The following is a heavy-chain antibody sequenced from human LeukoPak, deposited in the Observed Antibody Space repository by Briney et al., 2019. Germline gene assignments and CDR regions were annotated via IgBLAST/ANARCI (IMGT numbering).Heavy chain of an antibody. V-gene: IGHV4-4*07. Sequence: PSETLSLTCTVSYGSISSYYWSWFRQPAGKGLEWIGRIYTSGSTSYNPSLKSRVTMSVDTSKNQFSLNLRSVTAADTAVYYCARAGDNCSGGTCYRWFEPWGQGILVTVSS. CDR2: IYTSGST. J-gene: IGHJ5*02. CDR1: YGSISSYY. CDR3: ARAGDNCSGGTCYRWFEP. D-gene: IGHD2-15*01.